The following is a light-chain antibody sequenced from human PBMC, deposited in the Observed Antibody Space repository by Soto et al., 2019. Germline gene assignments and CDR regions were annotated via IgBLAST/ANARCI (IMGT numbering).Light chain of an antibody. CDR2: DAS. J-gene: IGKJ1*01. V-gene: IGKV3-11*01. CDR1: QSVSSY. Sequence: EIVLTQSPATLSLSPGERATLSCRASQSVSSYLAWYQQKPGQAPRLLIYDASNRATGIPARFSGSGSGTDFTLTISSLQSEDFAVYYCQQYNNWQWTFGQGTKVDIK. CDR3: QQYNNWQWT.